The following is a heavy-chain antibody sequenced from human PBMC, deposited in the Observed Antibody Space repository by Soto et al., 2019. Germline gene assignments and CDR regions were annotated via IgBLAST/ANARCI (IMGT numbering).Heavy chain of an antibody. Sequence: QVQLQESGPGLVKPSETLSLTCTVSGGSISSYYWSWIRQPPGKGLEWIGYIYYSGSTNYNPSLKSRVTISVDTSKNQFSLKLSSVTAADTAVYYCARDGPHDYGDYDPTYYYYYYMDVWGKGTTVTVSS. CDR1: GGSISSYY. CDR3: ARDGPHDYGDYDPTYYYYYYMDV. D-gene: IGHD4-17*01. CDR2: IYYSGST. V-gene: IGHV4-59*01. J-gene: IGHJ6*03.